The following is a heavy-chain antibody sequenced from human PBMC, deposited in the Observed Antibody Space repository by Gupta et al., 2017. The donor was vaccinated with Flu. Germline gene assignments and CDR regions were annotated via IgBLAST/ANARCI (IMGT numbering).Heavy chain of an antibody. J-gene: IGHJ4*02. Sequence: ISWVRQAPGQGLEWMGGIIPIFGTANYAQKFQGRVTITADESTSTAYMELSSLRSEDTAVYYCARTDPPGIVGATNYFDYWGQGTLVTVSS. V-gene: IGHV1-69*01. CDR2: IIPIFGTA. D-gene: IGHD1-26*01. CDR3: ARTDPPGIVGATNYFDY.